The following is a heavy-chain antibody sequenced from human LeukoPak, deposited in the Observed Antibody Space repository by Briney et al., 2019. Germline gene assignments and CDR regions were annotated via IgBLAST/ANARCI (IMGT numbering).Heavy chain of an antibody. CDR1: GFTFSSYS. V-gene: IGHV3-21*01. D-gene: IGHD3-22*01. CDR2: ISSSSSYI. CDR3: ARDFSPQIAAFDY. J-gene: IGHJ4*02. Sequence: PGGSLRLSCAASGFTFSSYSMNWVRQAPGKGLEWVSSISSSSSYIYYADSVKGRFTISRDNAKNSLYLQMNSLRAEDTAVYYCARDFSPQIAAFDYWGQGTLVTVSS.